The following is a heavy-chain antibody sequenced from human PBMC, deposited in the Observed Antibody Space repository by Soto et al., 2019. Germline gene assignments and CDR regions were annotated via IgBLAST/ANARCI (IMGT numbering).Heavy chain of an antibody. CDR2: IVVGSGNT. D-gene: IGHD6-13*01. V-gene: IGHV1-58*01. J-gene: IGHJ6*02. Sequence: ASVKVSCKASGFTFTSSAVQWVRQALGQRLEWIGWIVVGSGNTNYAQKFQERVTITRDMSTSTAYMELSSLRSEDTAVYYCAAPNSSSWYGEYYYYGMDVWGQGTTVTVSS. CDR3: AAPNSSSWYGEYYYYGMDV. CDR1: GFTFTSSA.